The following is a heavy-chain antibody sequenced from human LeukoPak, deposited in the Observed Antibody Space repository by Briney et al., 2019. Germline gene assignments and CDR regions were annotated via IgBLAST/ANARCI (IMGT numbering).Heavy chain of an antibody. D-gene: IGHD3-22*01. CDR3: ARTDSSGFDY. CDR2: IFYSGST. J-gene: IGHJ4*02. CDR1: GGSISTSSYY. Sequence: SETLSLTCTVSGGSISTSSYYWGWVRQPPGKGLEWIGNIFYSGSTYYNPSLKSRVTISVDTSKNQFSLKLSSVTAADTAVYYCARTDSSGFDYWGQGTLVTVSS. V-gene: IGHV4-39*01.